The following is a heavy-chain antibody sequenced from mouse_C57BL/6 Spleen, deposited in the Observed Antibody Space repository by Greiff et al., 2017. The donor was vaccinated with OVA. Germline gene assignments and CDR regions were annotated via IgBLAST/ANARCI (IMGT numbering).Heavy chain of an antibody. CDR2: IDPSDSYT. V-gene: IGHV1-69*01. CDR1: GYTFTSYW. D-gene: IGHD1-1*01. CDR3: ARGGGLDGSSYDGAY. J-gene: IGHJ3*01. Sequence: QVQLKQPGAELVMPGASVKLSCKASGYTFTSYWMHWVKQRPGQGLEWIGEIDPSDSYTNYNQKFKGKSTLTVDKSSSTAYMQLSSLTSEDSAVYYCARGGGLDGSSYDGAYWGQGTLVTVSA.